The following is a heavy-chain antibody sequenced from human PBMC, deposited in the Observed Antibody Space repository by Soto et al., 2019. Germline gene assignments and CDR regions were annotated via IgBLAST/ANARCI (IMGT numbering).Heavy chain of an antibody. CDR2: MNPNSGNT. CDR1: GYTFTSYD. V-gene: IGHV1-8*01. J-gene: IGHJ3*02. D-gene: IGHD3-22*01. Sequence: GASVKVSCKASGYTFTSYDINWVRQATGQGLEWMGWMNPNSGNTGYAQKFQGRVTMTRNTSISTAYMELSSLRSEDTAMYYCARETSSDDAFDIWGQGTMVTVSS. CDR3: ARETSSDDAFDI.